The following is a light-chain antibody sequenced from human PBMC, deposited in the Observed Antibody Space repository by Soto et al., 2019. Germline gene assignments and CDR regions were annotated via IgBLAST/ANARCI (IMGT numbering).Light chain of an antibody. CDR3: QHYGSSQWTFGQWT. J-gene: IGKJ1*01. CDR2: AAS. Sequence: EIVMTQSPATLSVSPGERATLSCRASQSIGSNLAWYQQKPGQAPRLLIYAASIRATDFPARFSGSGSGTEFTLTISGLQSDDFAVYFCQHYGSSQWTFGQWTFGQGTKVEIK. V-gene: IGKV3-15*01. CDR1: QSIGSN.